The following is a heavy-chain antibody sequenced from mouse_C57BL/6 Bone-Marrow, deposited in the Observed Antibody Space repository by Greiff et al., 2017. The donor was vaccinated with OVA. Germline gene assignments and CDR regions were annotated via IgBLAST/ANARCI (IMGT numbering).Heavy chain of an antibody. Sequence: VQLQQPGAELVKPGASVKMSCKASGYTFTSYWITWVKQRPGQGLEWIGDIYPGSGSPNYHEKFKSKATLTVDTSSSTAYMQLSSLTSEDSAVYYCARGEIWLYYYAMECWGKGATVTVDS. CDR2: IYPGSGSP. V-gene: IGHV1-55*01. CDR3: ARGEIWLYYYAMEC. CDR1: GYTFTSYW. D-gene: IGHD1-1*02. J-gene: IGHJ4*01.